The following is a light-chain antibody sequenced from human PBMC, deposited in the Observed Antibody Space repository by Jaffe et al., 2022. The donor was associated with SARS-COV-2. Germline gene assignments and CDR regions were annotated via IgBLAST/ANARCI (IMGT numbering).Light chain of an antibody. CDR2: DVS. J-gene: IGLJ2*01. CDR1: NRDVGAYDY. V-gene: IGLV2-14*03. Sequence: QSALTQPASVSGSPGQSITLPCTGTNRDVGAYDYVSWYQQHPGRAPKLMIFDVSNRPSGVSSRFFGSKSGVTASLTISKLQADDEAHYYCSSYTASGTVFGGGTKVTVL. CDR3: SSYTASGTV.